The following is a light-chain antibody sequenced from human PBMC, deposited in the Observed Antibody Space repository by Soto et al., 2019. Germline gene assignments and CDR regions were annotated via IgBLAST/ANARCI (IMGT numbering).Light chain of an antibody. CDR2: LNSDGSH. V-gene: IGLV4-69*01. CDR3: QTWGTGPWV. J-gene: IGLJ3*02. Sequence: QSVLTQSPSASASLGASVKLTCTLSSGHSNYAIAWHQQQPEKGPRYLMKLNSDGSHSKGDGIPDRFSGSSSGAERYLTISSLPSEDEADYYCQTWGTGPWVFGGGTKLTVL. CDR1: SGHSNYA.